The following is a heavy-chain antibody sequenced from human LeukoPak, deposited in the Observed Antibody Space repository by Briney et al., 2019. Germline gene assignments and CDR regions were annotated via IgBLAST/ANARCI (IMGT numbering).Heavy chain of an antibody. J-gene: IGHJ4*02. CDR2: IYYSGST. CDR3: ARKGSSGYYSPYFDY. D-gene: IGHD3-22*01. V-gene: IGHV4-59*01. CDR1: GGSISSYY. Sequence: TSETLSLTCTVSGGSISSYYWSWIRQPPGKGLEWIGYIYYSGSTNYNPSLKSRVTISVDTSKNQFSLKLSSVTAADTAVYYCARKGSSGYYSPYFDYWGQGTLVTVSS.